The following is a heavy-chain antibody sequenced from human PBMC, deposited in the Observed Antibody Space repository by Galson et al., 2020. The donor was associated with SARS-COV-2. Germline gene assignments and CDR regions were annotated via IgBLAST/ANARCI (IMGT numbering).Heavy chain of an antibody. CDR2: IIPIYGTA. V-gene: IGHV1-69*13. D-gene: IGHD3-10*01. Sequence: SVTDSCKASRGTFSSYAISWVRQAPGQGLEWMGGIIPIYGTAHYAQKFQGRVTITADESTSTAYMELSSRGSEDAAVYYCARAGWGANYYYYYMDVWGKGTTVTVS. CDR1: RGTFSSYA. J-gene: IGHJ6*03. CDR3: ARAGWGANYYYYYMDV.